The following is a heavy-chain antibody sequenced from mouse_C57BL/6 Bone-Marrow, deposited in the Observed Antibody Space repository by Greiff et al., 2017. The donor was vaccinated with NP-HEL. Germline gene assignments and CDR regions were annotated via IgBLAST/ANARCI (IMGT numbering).Heavy chain of an antibody. V-gene: IGHV5-4*01. CDR2: ISDGGSYT. D-gene: IGHD3-3*01. J-gene: IGHJ1*03. Sequence: EVHLVESGGGLVKPGGSLKLSCAASGFTFSSYAMSWVRQTPEKRLEWVATISDGGSYTYYPDNVKGRFTISRDNAKNNLYLQMSHLKSEDTAMYYCARDRELFYWYFDVWGTGTTVTVSS. CDR3: ARDRELFYWYFDV. CDR1: GFTFSSYA.